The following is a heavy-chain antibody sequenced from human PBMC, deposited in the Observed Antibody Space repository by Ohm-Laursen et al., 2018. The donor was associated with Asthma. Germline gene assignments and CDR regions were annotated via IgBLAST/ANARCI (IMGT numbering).Heavy chain of an antibody. CDR2: IRSKAYGGTT. CDR3: ATNLPYEAENY. Sequence: SLRLSCAASGFTFSNAWMNWVRQAPGKGLEWVGRIRSKAYGGTTEYAASVKGRFTISRDDSKSIAYLQMNSLKTEDTAVYYCATNLPYEAENYWGQGTLVTVSS. D-gene: IGHD3-16*01. V-gene: IGHV3-15*01. J-gene: IGHJ4*02. CDR1: GFTFSNAW.